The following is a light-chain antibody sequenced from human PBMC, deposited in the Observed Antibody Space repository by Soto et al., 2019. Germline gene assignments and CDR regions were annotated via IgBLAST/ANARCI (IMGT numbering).Light chain of an antibody. Sequence: QSALTQPPSASGSPGQSVTISCTGTPSDVGGSNSVSWYQQHPGKAPNLMIYDVNKRPSGVPDRFSGSKSGNTASLTVSGLQAADEADYYCSSYTSSSTPLVFGGGTQLTVL. J-gene: IGLJ3*02. CDR1: PSDVGGSNS. V-gene: IGLV2-8*01. CDR2: DVN. CDR3: SSYTSSSTPLV.